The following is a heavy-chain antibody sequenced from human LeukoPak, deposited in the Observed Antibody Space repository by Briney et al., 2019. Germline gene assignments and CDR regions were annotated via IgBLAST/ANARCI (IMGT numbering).Heavy chain of an antibody. J-gene: IGHJ4*02. D-gene: IGHD2-15*01. Sequence: SVKVSCKASGGTFSSYAISWVRQAPGQGLEWMGRIIPILGIANYAQKFQGRVTITADKSTSTAYMELSSLRSEDTAVYYCVNHIPNYCSGGSCYSGFEYWGQGTLVTVSS. CDR3: VNHIPNYCSGGSCYSGFEY. CDR1: GGTFSSYA. CDR2: IIPILGIA. V-gene: IGHV1-69*04.